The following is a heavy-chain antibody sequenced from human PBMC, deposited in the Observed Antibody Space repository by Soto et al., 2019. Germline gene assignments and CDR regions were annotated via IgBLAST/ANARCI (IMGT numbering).Heavy chain of an antibody. J-gene: IGHJ6*03. CDR1: GFTFSNYE. CDR3: ARRGYGSRWPNVYMDV. D-gene: IGHD6-13*01. CDR2: ISNNGAHT. Sequence: EAQLVESGGGLVQPGGSLRLSCAASGFTFSNYEMHWVRQAPGKGLEYVSGISNNGAHTDYAKSVKGRFTISRENSENTLYLQMGSLRAEDMALYYCARRGYGSRWPNVYMDVWGKGTTVTVSS. V-gene: IGHV3-64*01.